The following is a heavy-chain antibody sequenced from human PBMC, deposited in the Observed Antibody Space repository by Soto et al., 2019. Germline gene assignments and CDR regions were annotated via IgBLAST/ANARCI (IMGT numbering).Heavy chain of an antibody. Sequence: SETLSLTCAVSGGSITTSDYSWSWIRQPPGRGLEWIGSIYHTGATHYIPSLKSRLTMSLDKSKNHFSLDLSSVTAADTALYYCVRERTIFGVAPGGGVDVWGQGTTVTVSS. CDR2: IYHTGAT. V-gene: IGHV4-30-2*01. D-gene: IGHD3-3*01. CDR3: VRERTIFGVAPGGGVDV. J-gene: IGHJ6*02. CDR1: GGSITTSDYS.